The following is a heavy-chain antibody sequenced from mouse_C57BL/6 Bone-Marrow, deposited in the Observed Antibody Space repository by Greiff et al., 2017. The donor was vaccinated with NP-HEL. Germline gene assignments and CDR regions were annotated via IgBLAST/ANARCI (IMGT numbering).Heavy chain of an antibody. V-gene: IGHV1-82*01. J-gene: IGHJ4*01. D-gene: IGHD2-1*01. CDR2: IYPGDGDT. Sequence: SGPELVKPGASVKISCKASGYAFSSSWMNWVKQRPGKGLEWIGRIYPGDGDTNYNGKFKGKATLTADKSSSTAYMQLSSLTSEDSAVYFCARSPIYYGAMDYWGQGTSVTVSS. CDR3: ARSPIYYGAMDY. CDR1: GYAFSSSW.